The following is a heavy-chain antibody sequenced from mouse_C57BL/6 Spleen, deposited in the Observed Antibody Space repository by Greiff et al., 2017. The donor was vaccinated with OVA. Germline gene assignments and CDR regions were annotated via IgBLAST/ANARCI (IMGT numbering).Heavy chain of an antibody. V-gene: IGHV1-76*01. CDR2: IYPGSGNT. Sequence: QVQLQQSGAELVRPGASVKLSCKASGYTFTDYYINWVKQRPGQGLEWIARIYPGSGNTYYNEKFKGKATLTAEKSSSTAYMQLSSLTSEDSAVYFCAREEVEVYEGLDAMDYWGQGTSVTVSS. D-gene: IGHD1-1*01. CDR3: AREEVEVYEGLDAMDY. CDR1: GYTFTDYY. J-gene: IGHJ4*01.